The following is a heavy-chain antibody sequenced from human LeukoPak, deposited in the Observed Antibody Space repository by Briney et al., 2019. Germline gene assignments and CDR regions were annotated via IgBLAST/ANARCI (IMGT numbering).Heavy chain of an antibody. CDR3: ARGRHYDFWSGYERVFDY. D-gene: IGHD3-3*01. CDR1: GGSISSGGYY. CDR2: IYYSGST. Sequence: PSETLSLTCTVSGGSISSGGYYWSWIRQHPGKGLEWIGYIYYSGSTYYNPSLKSRVTISVDTSKNQFSLKLSSVTAADTAVYYCARGRHYDFWSGYERVFDYWGQGTLVTVSS. J-gene: IGHJ4*02. V-gene: IGHV4-31*03.